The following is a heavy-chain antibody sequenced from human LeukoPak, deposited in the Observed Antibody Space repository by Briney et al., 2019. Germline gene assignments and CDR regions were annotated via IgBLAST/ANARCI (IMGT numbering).Heavy chain of an antibody. CDR2: IIPILGIA. CDR3: ARDHYYGSGSSDY. Sequence: ASVKVSCKVSGGTFSSYAISWVRQAPGQGLEWMGRIIPILGIANYAQKFQGRVTITADKSASTAYMELSSLRAEDTAVYYCARDHYYGSGSSDYWGQGTLVTVSS. D-gene: IGHD3-10*01. CDR1: GGTFSSYA. J-gene: IGHJ4*02. V-gene: IGHV1-69*04.